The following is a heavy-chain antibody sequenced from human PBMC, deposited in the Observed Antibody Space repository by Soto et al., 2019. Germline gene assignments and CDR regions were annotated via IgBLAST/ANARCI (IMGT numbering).Heavy chain of an antibody. V-gene: IGHV3-23*01. CDR1: GFTFSSYA. CDR2: ISGSGGST. Sequence: GGSLRLSCAASGFTFSSYAMSWVRQAPGKGLEWVSAISGSGGSTYYADSVKGRFTISRDNSKNTLYLQMNSLRAEDTAVYYCAKPLDYDILTGHDYWGQGTLVTVSS. CDR3: AKPLDYDILTGHDY. D-gene: IGHD3-9*01. J-gene: IGHJ4*02.